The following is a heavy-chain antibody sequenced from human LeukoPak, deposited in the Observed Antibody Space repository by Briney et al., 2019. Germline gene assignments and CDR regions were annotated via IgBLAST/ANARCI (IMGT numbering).Heavy chain of an antibody. CDR3: ARKPGSEKTPSNYDFWSGYYF. CDR1: GFTFSSYS. D-gene: IGHD3-3*01. V-gene: IGHV3-21*01. CDR2: ISSSSSYI. Sequence: PGGSLRLSCAASGFTFSSYSMNWVRQAPGKGLEWVSSISSSSSYIYYADSVEGRFTISRDNAKNSLYLQMNSLRAEDTAVYYCARKPGSEKTPSNYDFWSGYYFWGQGTLVTVSS. J-gene: IGHJ4*02.